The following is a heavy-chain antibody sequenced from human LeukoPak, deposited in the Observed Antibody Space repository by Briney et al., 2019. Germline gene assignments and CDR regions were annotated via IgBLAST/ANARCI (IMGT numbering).Heavy chain of an antibody. CDR2: FYHGGST. V-gene: IGHV4-38-2*01. J-gene: IGHJ4*02. D-gene: IGHD1-26*01. Sequence: SETLSLTCPVSGYSISSGYYWGWIRQPPGKGLEWIGSFYHGGSTYYNPSLKSRVTISVDTSKNQFSLKLSSVTAADTAVYYCARIHSGSDEVDYWGQGTLATVSS. CDR3: ARIHSGSDEVDY. CDR1: GYSISSGYY.